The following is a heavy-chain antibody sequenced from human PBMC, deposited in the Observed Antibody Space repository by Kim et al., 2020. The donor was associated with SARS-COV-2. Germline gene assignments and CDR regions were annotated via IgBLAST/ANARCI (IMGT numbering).Heavy chain of an antibody. V-gene: IGHV3-30*18. CDR3: AKDLTPIGYCSGGSCFLRYYYGMDV. CDR2: ISYDGSNK. J-gene: IGHJ6*02. CDR1: GFTFSTYG. Sequence: GVSLRLSCAASGFTFSTYGMHWVRQAPGKGLEWVAVISYDGSNKYYADSVKGRFTISRDNSKNTLYLQMNSLRAEDTAVYYCAKDLTPIGYCSGGSCFLRYYYGMDVWGQGTTVTVSS. D-gene: IGHD2-15*01.